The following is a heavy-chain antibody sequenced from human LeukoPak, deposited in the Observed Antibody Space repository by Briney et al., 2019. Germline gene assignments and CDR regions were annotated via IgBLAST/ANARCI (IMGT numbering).Heavy chain of an antibody. D-gene: IGHD3-10*01. J-gene: IGHJ4*02. CDR1: GYSFIKYD. CDR3: ARNNADGEGRFSY. Sequence: EASVKVSRKASGYSFIKYDMNWVRQAPGQGLEWMGWINTNTGNPTYAQGFTGRFVFSLDTSVSTAYLQISGLKAEDTAVYYCARNNADGEGRFSYWGQGTLVTVSS. V-gene: IGHV7-4-1*02. CDR2: INTNTGNP.